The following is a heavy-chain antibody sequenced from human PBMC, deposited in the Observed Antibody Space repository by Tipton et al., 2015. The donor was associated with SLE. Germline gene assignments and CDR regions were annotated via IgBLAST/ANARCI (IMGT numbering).Heavy chain of an antibody. J-gene: IGHJ6*02. V-gene: IGHV3-23*01. CDR2: ISGGGHST. CDR1: GFSFNNYA. Sequence: GSLRLSCAGSGFSFNNYAMSWVRQAPGQGLEWVSVISGGGHSTYHGNTFYADSVKGRFTISRDNSKNTLYLQMNSLRAEDTADYYCAKEVVDSSSLAVYYYYGLDVWGQGTTVTVSS. D-gene: IGHD6-13*01. CDR3: AKEVVDSSSLAVYYYYGLDV.